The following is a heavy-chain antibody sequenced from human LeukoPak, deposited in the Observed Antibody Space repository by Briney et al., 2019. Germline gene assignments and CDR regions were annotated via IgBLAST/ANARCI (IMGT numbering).Heavy chain of an antibody. J-gene: IGHJ4*02. V-gene: IGHV2-70*11. D-gene: IGHD3-10*01. CDR1: GFSLTSSGMC. CDR2: IDWDDDK. Sequence: SGPALVKPTQTLTLTCTFSGFSLTSSGMCVSWTRRPPGKALEWLARIDWDDDKYYSTSLKTRLTISKDTSKDQVVLAMTNMDPVDTATYYCARKSGSGIFYDYWGQGTLVTVSS. CDR3: ARKSGSGIFYDY.